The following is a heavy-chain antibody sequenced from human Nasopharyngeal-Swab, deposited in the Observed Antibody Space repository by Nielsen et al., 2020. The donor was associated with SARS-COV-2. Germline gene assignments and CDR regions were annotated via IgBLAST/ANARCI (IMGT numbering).Heavy chain of an antibody. J-gene: IGHJ6*02. V-gene: IGHV3-21*01. CDR3: ARDGLDYDFWSAYFMDV. CDR1: GFTFNNYN. CDR2: ISSSSYI. D-gene: IGHD3-3*01. Sequence: GESLKISCAASGFTFNNYNFNWVRQAPGKGLEWVSSISSSSYIYYADSVKGRFTISRDNAKNSLYLQMNSLRAEDTAVYYCARDGLDYDFWSAYFMDVWGQGTTVTV.